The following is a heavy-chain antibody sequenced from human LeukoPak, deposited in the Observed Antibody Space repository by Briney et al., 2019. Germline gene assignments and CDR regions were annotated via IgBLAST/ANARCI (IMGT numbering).Heavy chain of an antibody. V-gene: IGHV4-4*02. Sequence: PSGTLSLTCAVSGASISSNNWWWSWVRQPPGKGLEWIGEIYHSGSTNYNPSLKSRVTMSVDKSKNQFSLKLSSVTAADTAVYYCAGAEPRGIIWYPYWGQGTRVTVSS. CDR1: GASISSNNW. J-gene: IGHJ4*02. CDR2: IYHSGST. D-gene: IGHD6-13*01. CDR3: AGAEPRGIIWYPY.